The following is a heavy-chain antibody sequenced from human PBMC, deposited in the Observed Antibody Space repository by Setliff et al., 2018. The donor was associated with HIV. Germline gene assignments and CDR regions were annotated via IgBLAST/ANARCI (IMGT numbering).Heavy chain of an antibody. CDR2: VYFSGSA. D-gene: IGHD2-2*01. CDR1: GTSITDNNYY. CDR3: LRQYRGSSTKDKIDY. V-gene: IGHV4-39*07. J-gene: IGHJ4*02. Sequence: ASETLSLTCNVSGTSITDNNYYWGWVRQPPGMGLQWIGSVYFSGSASYNSSLKSRVTISVDTATSHFSLKVTSVTAADTAVYFCLRQYRGSSTKDKIDYWGQGTLVTVSS.